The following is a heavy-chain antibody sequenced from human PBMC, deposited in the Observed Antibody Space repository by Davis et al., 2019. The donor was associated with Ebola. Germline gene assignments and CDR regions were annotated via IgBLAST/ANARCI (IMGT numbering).Heavy chain of an antibody. CDR2: ISAYNGNT. CDR3: ARSITIFGVVMYAPYGMDV. CDR1: GYTFTSYG. J-gene: IGHJ6*02. D-gene: IGHD3-3*01. Sequence: AASVKVSCKASGYTFTSYGISWVRQAPGQGLEWMGWISAYNGNTNYAQKLQGRVTMTTDTSTSTAYMELRSLRSADTAVYYCARSITIFGVVMYAPYGMDVWGQGTTVTVS. V-gene: IGHV1-18*01.